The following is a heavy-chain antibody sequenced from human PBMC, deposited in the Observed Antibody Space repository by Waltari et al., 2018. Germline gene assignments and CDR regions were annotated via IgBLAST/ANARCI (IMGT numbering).Heavy chain of an antibody. CDR2: IYHSGST. Sequence: QVQLQESGPGLVKPSETLSLTCAVSGYSISSGYYWGWIRQPPGKGLEWIGSIYHSGSTYYNPSLKSRVTIAVDTSKNQFSLKLSSVTAADTAVYYCASLDCSSTSCYTRYFQHWGQGTLVTVSS. D-gene: IGHD2-2*01. J-gene: IGHJ1*01. CDR3: ASLDCSSTSCYTRYFQH. V-gene: IGHV4-38-2*01. CDR1: GYSISSGYY.